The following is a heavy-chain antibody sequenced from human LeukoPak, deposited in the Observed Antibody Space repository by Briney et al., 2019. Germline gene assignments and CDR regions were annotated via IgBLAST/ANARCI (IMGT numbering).Heavy chain of an antibody. CDR3: AKDPAYDSSGYYVY. J-gene: IGHJ4*02. CDR1: GFTFDDYA. V-gene: IGHV3-9*01. Sequence: GGSLRLSCAASGFTFDDYAMHWVRQAPGKGLEWVSGISWNSGKIDYADSVKGRFTISRDNAKNSLYLQMNSLRAEDTALYYCAKDPAYDSSGYYVYWGQGTLVTVSS. D-gene: IGHD3-22*01. CDR2: ISWNSGKI.